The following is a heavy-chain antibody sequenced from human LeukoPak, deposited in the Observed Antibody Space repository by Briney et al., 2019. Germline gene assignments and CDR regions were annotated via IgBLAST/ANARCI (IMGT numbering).Heavy chain of an antibody. CDR2: ISSNGGNT. V-gene: IGHV3-64D*09. CDR1: GFTFSSYT. CDR3: VKRSGLYFDY. J-gene: IGHJ4*02. D-gene: IGHD1-26*01. Sequence: GGSLRLSCSASGFTFSSYTIHWVRQAPGKRLQYVSGISSNGGNTYNADSVKGRFTISRDNSKNTVDLQMSSLRAEDTAVYYCVKRSGLYFDYWGQGTLVTVSS.